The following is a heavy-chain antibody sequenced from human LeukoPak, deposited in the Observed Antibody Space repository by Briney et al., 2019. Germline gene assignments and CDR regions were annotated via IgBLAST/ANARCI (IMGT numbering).Heavy chain of an antibody. CDR3: ARLNELDP. V-gene: IGHV1-69*05. CDR1: GDTFSSYA. CDR2: IIPIFGTA. Sequence: SVTVSCKASGDTFSSYAISWVRQAPGQGLEWMGGIIPIFGTANYAQKFQGRVTITTDESTSTAYMELSSLRSEDTAVYYCARLNELDPWGQGTLVTVSS. J-gene: IGHJ5*02.